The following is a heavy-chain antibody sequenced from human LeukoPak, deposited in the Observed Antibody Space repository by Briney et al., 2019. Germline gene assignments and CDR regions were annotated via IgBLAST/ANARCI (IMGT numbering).Heavy chain of an antibody. CDR1: GFTFDDYA. CDR2: ISWNSGSI. J-gene: IGHJ4*02. D-gene: IGHD1-1*01. Sequence: GGSLRLSCAASGFTFDDYAMHWVRQAPGKGLEWVSGISWNSGSIGYADSVKGRFTISRDNAKNSLYLQMNSLRAEDMALYYCAKNGETGTTAYYFDYRGQGTLVTVSS. CDR3: AKNGETGTTAYYFDY. V-gene: IGHV3-9*03.